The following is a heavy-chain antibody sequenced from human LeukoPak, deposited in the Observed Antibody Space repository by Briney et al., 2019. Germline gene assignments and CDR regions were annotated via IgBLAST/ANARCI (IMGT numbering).Heavy chain of an antibody. CDR2: ITWEGGTT. D-gene: IGHD3-10*01. CDR1: GFTFDDYA. Sequence: PGGSLRLSCAASGFTFDDYAMHWVRQAPGKGLEWVSLITWEGGTTYYADSVKGRFTISRDNSKNSLYLQMNSLRAEDTALYYCAKDISASMVPGVLWAFDSWGQGTLVTVSS. J-gene: IGHJ4*02. CDR3: AKDISASMVPGVLWAFDS. V-gene: IGHV3-43D*03.